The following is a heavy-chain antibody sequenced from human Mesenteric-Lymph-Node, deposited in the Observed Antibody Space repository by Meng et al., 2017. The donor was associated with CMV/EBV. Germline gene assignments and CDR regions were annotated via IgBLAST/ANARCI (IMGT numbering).Heavy chain of an antibody. CDR2: IDYSGST. CDR1: GGSISSYY. Sequence: SETLSLTCTVSGGSISSYYWSWIRQPPGKGLEWIGYIDYSGSTNYNPSLKSRVTISVDTSKNQFSLKLSSVTAADTAVYYCARDVMVSDAFDIWGQGTMVTVSS. V-gene: IGHV4-59*01. CDR3: ARDVMVSDAFDI. J-gene: IGHJ3*02. D-gene: IGHD3-10*01.